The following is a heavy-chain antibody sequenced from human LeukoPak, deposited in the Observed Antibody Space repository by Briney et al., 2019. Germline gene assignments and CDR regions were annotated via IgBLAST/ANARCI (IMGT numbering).Heavy chain of an antibody. CDR3: ARDWDLFGWYSRDY. V-gene: IGHV4-39*07. CDR2: IYYSGST. D-gene: IGHD6-19*01. Sequence: SETLSLTCTVSGGSISSSSYYWGWIRQPPGKGLEWIGSIYYSGSTYYNPSLKSRVTISVDTSKNQFSLKLSSVTAADTAVYYCARDWDLFGWYSRDYWGQGTLVTVSS. CDR1: GGSISSSSYY. J-gene: IGHJ4*02.